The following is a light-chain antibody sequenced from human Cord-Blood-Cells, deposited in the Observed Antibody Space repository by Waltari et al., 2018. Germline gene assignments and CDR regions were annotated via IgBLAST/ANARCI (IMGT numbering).Light chain of an antibody. CDR1: SSHIGAGYD. CDR3: QSYDSSLSGAWV. J-gene: IGLJ3*02. V-gene: IGLV1-40*01. Sequence: QSVLTQPPSVSGAPGQRVTISCTGSSSHIGAGYDVHWYQQLPGTPPKPIIYGNSNRPSGVPDRFSGSKSGTSASLAITGLQAEDEADYYCQSYDSSLSGAWVFGGGTKLTVL. CDR2: GNS.